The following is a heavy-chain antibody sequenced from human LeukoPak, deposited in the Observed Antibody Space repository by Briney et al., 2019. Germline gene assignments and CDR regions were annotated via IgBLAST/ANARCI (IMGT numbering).Heavy chain of an antibody. D-gene: IGHD6-19*01. CDR3: ARVLPAYNSGWYFSGGWFDP. CDR2: IYYSGST. Sequence: PSETLSLTCTVSGGSISSSSYYWGWIRQPPGKGLEWIGSIYYSGSTYYNPSLKSRVTISVDTSKNQFSLKLSSVTAADTAVYYCARVLPAYNSGWYFSGGWFDPWGQGTLVTVSS. CDR1: GGSISSSSYY. V-gene: IGHV4-39*07. J-gene: IGHJ5*02.